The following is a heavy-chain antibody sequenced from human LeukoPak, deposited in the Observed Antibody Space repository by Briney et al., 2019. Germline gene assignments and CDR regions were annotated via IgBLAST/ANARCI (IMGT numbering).Heavy chain of an antibody. CDR3: ARETGGTMIVVVITGYFDY. J-gene: IGHJ4*02. CDR1: GYTFTGYY. D-gene: IGHD3-22*01. Sequence: ASVKVSCKASGYTFTGYYMHWVRQAPGQGLEWMGWINTNSGGTNYAQKFQGRVTMTRDTSISTAYMELSRLRSDDTAVYYCARETGGTMIVVVITGYFDYWGQGTLVTVSP. CDR2: INTNSGGT. V-gene: IGHV1-2*02.